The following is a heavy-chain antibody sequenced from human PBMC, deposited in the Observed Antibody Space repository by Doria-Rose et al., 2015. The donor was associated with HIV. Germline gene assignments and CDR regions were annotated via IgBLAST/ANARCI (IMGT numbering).Heavy chain of an antibody. CDR1: GVSLSSPGMG. J-gene: IGHJ4*02. CDR2: ILSDDAR. V-gene: IGHV2-26*01. Sequence: QITLKESGPVLVKPTETLTLTCTVSGVSLSSPGMGVSWIRQPPRKALEWLANILSDDARSYKTSLKSRLTISSSTSKSELVLTMTDMDPVDTATYYCARIKSSRWYHKYYFDFWGQGTLVIVSA. D-gene: IGHD6-13*01. CDR3: ARIKSSRWYHKYYFDF.